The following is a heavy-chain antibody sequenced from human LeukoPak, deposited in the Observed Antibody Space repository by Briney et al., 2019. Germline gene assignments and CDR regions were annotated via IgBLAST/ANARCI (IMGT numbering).Heavy chain of an antibody. CDR3: ARPPALWFGEFDAFDI. V-gene: IGHV3-48*01. CDR1: GFTFSSYS. J-gene: IGHJ3*02. D-gene: IGHD3-10*01. CDR2: ISSCSSTI. Sequence: GGSLRLSCAASGFTFSSYSMNWVRQAPGKGLEWVSYISSCSSTIYYADSVKGRFTISRDNAKNSLYLQMNSLRAEDTAVYYCARPPALWFGEFDAFDIWGQGTMVTVSS.